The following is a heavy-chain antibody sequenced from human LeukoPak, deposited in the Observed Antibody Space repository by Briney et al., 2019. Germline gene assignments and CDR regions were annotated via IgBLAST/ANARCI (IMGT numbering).Heavy chain of an antibody. Sequence: SVKVSCKASGGTFSSYTISWVRQAPGQGLEWMGRIIPILGIANYAQKFQGRVTITADKSTSTAYMEPSSLRSEDTAVYYCATINDIVVGDNTLDYWGQGTLVTVSS. D-gene: IGHD2-21*01. CDR3: ATINDIVVGDNTLDY. CDR1: GGTFSSYT. J-gene: IGHJ4*02. CDR2: IIPILGIA. V-gene: IGHV1-69*02.